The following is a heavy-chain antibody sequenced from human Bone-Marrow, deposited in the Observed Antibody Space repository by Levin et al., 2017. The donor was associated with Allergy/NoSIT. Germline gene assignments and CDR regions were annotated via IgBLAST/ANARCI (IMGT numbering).Heavy chain of an antibody. D-gene: IGHD4-17*01. CDR2: ISWNSGSI. V-gene: IGHV3-9*01. CDR3: AKATTPYGDRYWYFDL. CDR1: GFTFDDYA. Sequence: SCAASGFTFDDYAMHWVRQAPGKGLEWVSGISWNSGSIGYADSVKGRFTISRDNAKNSLYLQMNSLRAEDTALYYCAKATTPYGDRYWYFDLWGRGTLVTVSS. J-gene: IGHJ2*01.